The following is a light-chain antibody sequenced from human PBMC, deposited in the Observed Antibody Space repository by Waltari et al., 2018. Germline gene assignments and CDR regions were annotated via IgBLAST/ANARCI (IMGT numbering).Light chain of an antibody. CDR1: SGSIAGNY. CDR3: GTWDSSLSAVV. J-gene: IGLJ2*01. CDR2: END. V-gene: IGLV6-57*01. Sequence: NFMLTQPHSVSESPGRTVTISCTRSSGSIAGNYVQWYQKRPGSPPTTVIYENDQRPSGVPDRFSGSKSGTSATLGITGLQTGDEANYYCGTWDSSLSAVVFGGGTKLTVL.